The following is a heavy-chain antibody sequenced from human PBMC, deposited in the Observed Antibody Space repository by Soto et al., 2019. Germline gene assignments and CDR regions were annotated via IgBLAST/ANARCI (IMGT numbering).Heavy chain of an antibody. D-gene: IGHD6-19*01. Sequence: PGGSLRLSCAGSGFTFSSYAMSWVRQAPGKGLEWVSAISGSGGSTYYADSVKGRFTISRDNSKNTLYLQMNSLRAEDTAVYYCAKDGVAGYYYGMDVWGQGTTVTVSS. J-gene: IGHJ6*02. V-gene: IGHV3-23*01. CDR2: ISGSGGST. CDR1: GFTFSSYA. CDR3: AKDGVAGYYYGMDV.